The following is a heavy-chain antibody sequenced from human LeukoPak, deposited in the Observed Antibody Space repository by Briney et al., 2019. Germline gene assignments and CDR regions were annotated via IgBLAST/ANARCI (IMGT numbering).Heavy chain of an antibody. CDR3: AREVGIVVLTDDAFDI. CDR2: IKQDGSEK. Sequence: PGGSLRLSCAASGFTFSSYWMSWVRQAPGKGLEWVANIKQDGSEKYYVDSVKGRFTISRDNAKNSLYLQMNSLRAEDTAVYYCAREVGIVVLTDDAFDIWGQGTMVTVSS. V-gene: IGHV3-7*01. D-gene: IGHD2-21*02. J-gene: IGHJ3*02. CDR1: GFTFSSYW.